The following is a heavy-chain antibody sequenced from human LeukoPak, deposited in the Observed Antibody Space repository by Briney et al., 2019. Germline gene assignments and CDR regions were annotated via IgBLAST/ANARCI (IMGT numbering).Heavy chain of an antibody. Sequence: PGGSLRLSCAASGLTVSNNYMSWVRQAPGKGLDWVSVIYSGGSTYYADSVKGRFTISRDNSKNTLYLQMNSLRAEDTAVYYCARDLRLNRYFDYWGQGTLVTVSS. CDR1: GLTVSNNY. J-gene: IGHJ4*02. V-gene: IGHV3-66*02. CDR3: ARDLRLNRYFDY. CDR2: IYSGGST. D-gene: IGHD4-17*01.